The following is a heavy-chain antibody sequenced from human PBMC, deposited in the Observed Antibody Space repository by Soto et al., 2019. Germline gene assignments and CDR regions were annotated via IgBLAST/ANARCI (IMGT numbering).Heavy chain of an antibody. Sequence: PGGSLRLSCAASGFTFFGSTMHWVRQASGKGLEWVGRIRSKANNYATAYAASVKGRFTISRDDSKNTAYLQMNSLKTEDTAVYYCTSLYGDYATWGQGILVTVSS. CDR2: IRSKANNYAT. D-gene: IGHD4-17*01. J-gene: IGHJ5*02. CDR1: GFTFFGST. V-gene: IGHV3-73*01. CDR3: TSLYGDYAT.